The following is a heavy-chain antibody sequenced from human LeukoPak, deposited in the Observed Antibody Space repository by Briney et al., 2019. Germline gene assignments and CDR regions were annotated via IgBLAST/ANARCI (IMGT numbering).Heavy chain of an antibody. CDR2: IYTSGST. Sequence: SETLSLTCTVSGGSISSSSYYWGWIRQPAGKGLEWIGRIYTSGSTNYNPSLKSRVTMSVDTSKNQFSLKLSSVTAADTAVYYCARVPTVKGHYYYGMDVWGQGTTVTVSS. CDR3: ARVPTVKGHYYYGMDV. D-gene: IGHD4-11*01. J-gene: IGHJ6*02. CDR1: GGSISSSSYY. V-gene: IGHV4-61*02.